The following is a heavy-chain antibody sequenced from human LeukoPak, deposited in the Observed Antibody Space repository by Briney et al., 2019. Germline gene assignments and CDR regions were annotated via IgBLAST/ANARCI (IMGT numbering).Heavy chain of an antibody. CDR3: ASTWIQLSSNWFDP. D-gene: IGHD5-18*01. Sequence: GSLRLSCAASGFTFSNVWMNWVRQPPGKGLEWIGSIYYSGSTYYNPSLKSRVTISVDTSKNQFSLKLSSVTAADTAVYYCASTWIQLSSNWFDPWGQGTLVTVSS. V-gene: IGHV4-39*01. J-gene: IGHJ5*02. CDR2: IYYSGST. CDR1: GFTFSNVW.